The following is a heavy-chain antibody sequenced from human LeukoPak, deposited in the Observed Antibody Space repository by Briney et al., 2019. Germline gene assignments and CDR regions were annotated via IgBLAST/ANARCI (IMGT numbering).Heavy chain of an antibody. D-gene: IGHD2-15*01. CDR3: ARVRHCSGGSCYGNWFDP. V-gene: IGHV1-3*01. Sequence: GASVKVSCKASGYTFTSYAMHWVRQAPGQRLEWMGWINAGNGNTKYSQKFQGRVTITRDTSASTAYMELSSLRSEDTAVYYCARVRHCSGGSCYGNWFDPWGQGTLVTVSS. CDR2: INAGNGNT. J-gene: IGHJ5*02. CDR1: GYTFTSYA.